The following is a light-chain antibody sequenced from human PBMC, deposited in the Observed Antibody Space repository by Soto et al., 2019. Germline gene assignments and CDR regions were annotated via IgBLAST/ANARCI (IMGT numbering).Light chain of an antibody. V-gene: IGLV2-14*02. CDR3: SSYTDSSNYV. Sequence: QSALTQPASVSASPGQSITISCTGTSSDVGSYNFVSWYQQYPGKAPKVMIYEASKRPSGVSNRFSASKSGNTASLTISGLQADDEADYYCSSYTDSSNYVFGTGTKLTVL. J-gene: IGLJ1*01. CDR2: EAS. CDR1: SSDVGSYNF.